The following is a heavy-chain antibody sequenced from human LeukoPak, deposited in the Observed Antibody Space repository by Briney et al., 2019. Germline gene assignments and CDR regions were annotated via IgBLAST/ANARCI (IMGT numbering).Heavy chain of an antibody. CDR1: GGSISSSSYY. D-gene: IGHD3-16*02. V-gene: IGHV4-39*01. CDR3: ARRDYRNMRAFDI. CDR2: IYYSGST. Sequence: PSETLSLTCTVSGGSISSSSYYWGWIRQPPGKGLEWIGSIYYSGSTYYNPSLKSRVTISVDTSKNQFSLKLSSVTAADTAVYYCARRDYRNMRAFDIWGQGTMVTVSS. J-gene: IGHJ3*02.